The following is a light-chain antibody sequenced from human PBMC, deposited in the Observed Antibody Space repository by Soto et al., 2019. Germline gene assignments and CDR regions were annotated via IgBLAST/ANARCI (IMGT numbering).Light chain of an antibody. V-gene: IGLV2-14*01. J-gene: IGLJ1*01. CDR3: SSYTSSSPDV. Sequence: SALTKPASVTGSPGQSLTISSNGTSSDVGGYNYVSWYQQHPGKAPKLMIYDVSNRPSGVSNRFSGSKSGNTASLTISGLQAEDEADYYCSSYTSSSPDVFGTGTKVTV. CDR2: DVS. CDR1: SSDVGGYNY.